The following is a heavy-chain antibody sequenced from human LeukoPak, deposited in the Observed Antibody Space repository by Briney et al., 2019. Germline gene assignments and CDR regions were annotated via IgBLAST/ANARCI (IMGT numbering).Heavy chain of an antibody. CDR1: GFTFDDYA. V-gene: IGHV3-9*01. CDR3: AKDKGSYYYYGMDV. J-gene: IGHJ6*02. CDR2: ISWNSGNI. Sequence: SGGSLRLSCAASGFTFDDYAMNWVRQAPGKGLEWVSGISWNSGNIGYADSVKGRFTISGDNAKNSLYLQMNSLRAEDTALYYCAKDKGSYYYYGMDVWGQGTTVTVSS.